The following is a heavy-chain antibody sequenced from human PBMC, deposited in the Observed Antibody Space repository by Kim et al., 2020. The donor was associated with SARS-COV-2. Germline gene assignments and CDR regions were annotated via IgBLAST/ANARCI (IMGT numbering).Heavy chain of an antibody. J-gene: IGHJ4*02. CDR1: GGSFSGYY. V-gene: IGHV4-34*01. D-gene: IGHD3-10*01. Sequence: SETLSLTCAVYGGSFSGYYWSWIRQPPGKGLEWIGEINHSGSTNYNPSLKSRVTISVDTSKNQFSLKLSSVTAADTAVYYCARERWGFGELIGWGQGTLVTVSS. CDR3: ARERWGFGELIG. CDR2: INHSGST.